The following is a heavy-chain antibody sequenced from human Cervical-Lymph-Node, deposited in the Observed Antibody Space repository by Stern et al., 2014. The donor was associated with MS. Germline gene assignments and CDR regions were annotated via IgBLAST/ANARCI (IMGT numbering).Heavy chain of an antibody. CDR3: AREVVVLAAVSDNYYGLDV. D-gene: IGHD3-16*02. V-gene: IGHV1-3*01. CDR1: GYSFGSYD. CDR2: ISAGDGNS. J-gene: IGHJ6*02. Sequence: MQLVESGAEVQKPGASVKVSCMASGYSFGSYDLHWMRQAPGQRLEWMGRISAGDGNSEYSQSFQGRISLTSDTSATTAYMELSSLRSEDTAVYYCAREVVVLAAVSDNYYGLDVWGRGTTVIVSS.